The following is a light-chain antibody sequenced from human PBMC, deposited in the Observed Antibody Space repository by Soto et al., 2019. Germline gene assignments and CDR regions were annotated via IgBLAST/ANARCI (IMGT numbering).Light chain of an antibody. J-gene: IGKJ1*01. Sequence: EIVRTQSPSTMSVSTGESATLSCRASQSVSNTLAWYQHQPCQAPRVLIYGESTRATGIPARFSGSGSGTEFTLTISSLQSEDVAVYYCQHYKDWPPPWTFGQGTRVEIK. V-gene: IGKV3-15*01. CDR1: QSVSNT. CDR3: QHYKDWPPPWT. CDR2: GES.